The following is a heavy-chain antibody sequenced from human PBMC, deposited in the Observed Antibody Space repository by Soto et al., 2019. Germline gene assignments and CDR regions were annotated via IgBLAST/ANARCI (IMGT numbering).Heavy chain of an antibody. CDR2: IRGSGSST. Sequence: EVQLLESGGGLVQPGGSLRLSCAASGFTFSSFTMTWVRQAPGKGLEWVSAIRGSGSSTYYADSLKGRFTVSRDNAKKMLYLQMNSLRAEDTAVYYCAKNYDFWSRYYTAWGQGTMVTVSS. J-gene: IGHJ3*01. CDR3: AKNYDFWSRYYTA. V-gene: IGHV3-23*01. D-gene: IGHD3-3*01. CDR1: GFTFSSFT.